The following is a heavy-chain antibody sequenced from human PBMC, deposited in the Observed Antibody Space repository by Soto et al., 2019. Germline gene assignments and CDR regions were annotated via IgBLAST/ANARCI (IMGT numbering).Heavy chain of an antibody. V-gene: IGHV3-33*06. CDR3: AKDLAGGGYFDY. CDR2: IWYDGSNK. Sequence: QVQLVESGGGVVQPGRSLRLSCTASGFNFSSYGMHWVRQAPGKGLEWVAVIWYDGSNKYYADSVKGRFTISRDNSKNTLYLQMNSLRAEDTAIYYCAKDLAGGGYFDYWGQGTLVTVSS. CDR1: GFNFSSYG. D-gene: IGHD1-26*01. J-gene: IGHJ4*02.